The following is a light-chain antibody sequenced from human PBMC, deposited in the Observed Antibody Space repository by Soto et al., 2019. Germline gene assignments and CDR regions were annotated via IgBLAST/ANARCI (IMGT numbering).Light chain of an antibody. Sequence: EIVLTQSPGTLSLSPGDRATLSCRASQSVSSNLAWHQQKPGEAPRLLISGASSMATGIPDRFSGSGYGTDFTLTISRVEPEDFAVYYCQQYGSSRTFGQGTKVDIK. CDR1: QSVSSN. J-gene: IGKJ1*01. CDR3: QQYGSSRT. V-gene: IGKV3-20*01. CDR2: GAS.